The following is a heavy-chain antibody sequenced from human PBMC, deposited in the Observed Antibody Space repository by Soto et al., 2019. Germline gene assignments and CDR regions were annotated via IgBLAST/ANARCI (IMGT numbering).Heavy chain of an antibody. CDR1: GGTFSSYA. Sequence: QVQLVQAGAEVKKLGSSVKASCKASGGTFSSYAISWVRQAPVQGLEWMGGIIHIFGTADYAQKFQGRVTITAEESTSTAYMELSSLRSEDTAVYYCASVETQRYYYGMDVWGQGTTVTVSS. CDR2: IIHIFGTA. J-gene: IGHJ6*02. CDR3: ASVETQRYYYGMDV. V-gene: IGHV1-69*12. D-gene: IGHD2-15*01.